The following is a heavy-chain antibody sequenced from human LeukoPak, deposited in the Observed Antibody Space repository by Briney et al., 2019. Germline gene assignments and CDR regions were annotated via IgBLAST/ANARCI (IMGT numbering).Heavy chain of an antibody. D-gene: IGHD5-12*01. Sequence: GGSLRLSCAGSGFTFSSCAMSWVRQAPGKGLEWVANIKQDGSEKYYVDSVKGRFTISRDNAKNSLYLQLNSLRAEDTAVYYCARARGGYDFDYWGQGTLVTVSS. CDR3: ARARGGYDFDY. J-gene: IGHJ4*02. CDR1: GFTFSSCA. V-gene: IGHV3-7*03. CDR2: IKQDGSEK.